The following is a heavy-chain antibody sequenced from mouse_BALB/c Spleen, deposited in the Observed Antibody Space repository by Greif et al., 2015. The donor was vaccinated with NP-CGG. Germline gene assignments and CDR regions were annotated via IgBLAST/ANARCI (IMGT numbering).Heavy chain of an antibody. D-gene: IGHD1-1*02. J-gene: IGHJ4*01. CDR1: GFTFSSYT. CDR2: ISNGGGST. Sequence: VHLVESGGGLVQPGGSLKLSCAASGFTFSSYTMSWVRQTPEKRLEWVAYISNGGGSTYYPDTVKGRFTISRDNAKNTLYLQMSSLKSEDTAMYYCARHGNYAMDYWGQGTSVTVSS. CDR3: ARHGNYAMDY. V-gene: IGHV5-12-2*01.